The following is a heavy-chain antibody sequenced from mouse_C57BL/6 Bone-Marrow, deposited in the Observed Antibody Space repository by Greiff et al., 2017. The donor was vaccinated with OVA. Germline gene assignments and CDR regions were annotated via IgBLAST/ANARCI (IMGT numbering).Heavy chain of an antibody. J-gene: IGHJ3*01. CDR2: IYPGDGDT. Sequence: QVQLQQSGPELVQPGASVKISCKASGYAFSSSWMNWVKQRPGKGLEWIGRIYPGDGDTNYNGKLKGKATLTADKSSSTAYMQLSSLTSEDSAVYFCARPYENGSSPAWFAYWGKGTLVTVSA. D-gene: IGHD1-1*01. CDR1: GYAFSSSW. CDR3: ARPYENGSSPAWFAY. V-gene: IGHV1-82*01.